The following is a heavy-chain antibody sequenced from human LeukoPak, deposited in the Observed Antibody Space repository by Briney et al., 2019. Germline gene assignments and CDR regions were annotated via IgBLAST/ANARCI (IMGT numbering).Heavy chain of an antibody. CDR3: ARESDIVVVPSGFDL. D-gene: IGHD2-2*01. CDR2: INHSGST. Sequence: PSETLSLTCAVYGGSFSDYSWSWLRQPPGKGLEWIGEINHSGSTNYNPSLKSRVIMSVDTSKNQFSLRLSSETAADTAVYYCARESDIVVVPSGFDLWGRGTLVTVSS. V-gene: IGHV4-34*01. J-gene: IGHJ2*01. CDR1: GGSFSDYS.